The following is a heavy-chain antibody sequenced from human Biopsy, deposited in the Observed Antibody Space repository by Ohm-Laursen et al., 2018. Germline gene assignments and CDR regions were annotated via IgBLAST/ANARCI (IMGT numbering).Heavy chain of an antibody. CDR1: NVSFSSFY. D-gene: IGHD3-22*01. CDR2: IFNSANT. Sequence: TLSLTCAVYNVSFSSFYWSWIRQRPGKGLEWIGYIFNSANTYYNPSLKNLITISGDTSKNQFSLKLNSVTAADTAVYYCARGDYFDSNGYFWFDPWGQGTLVTVSS. CDR3: ARGDYFDSNGYFWFDP. V-gene: IGHV4-34*09. J-gene: IGHJ5*02.